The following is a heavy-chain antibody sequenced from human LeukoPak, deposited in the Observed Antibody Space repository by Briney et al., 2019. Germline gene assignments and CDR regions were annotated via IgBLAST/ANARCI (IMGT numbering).Heavy chain of an antibody. CDR2: IYDSGST. CDR1: GGSISSYY. D-gene: IGHD6-13*01. V-gene: IGHV4-59*01. Sequence: SETLSLTCTVSGGSISSYYWNWIRQPPGRGLEWIGYIYDSGSTIYNPSLKSRVTISGDTSKNQFSLKLTSVTVADTAVYFCAREGIAAAGTFDNWGQGTLVTVSS. CDR3: AREGIAAAGTFDN. J-gene: IGHJ4*02.